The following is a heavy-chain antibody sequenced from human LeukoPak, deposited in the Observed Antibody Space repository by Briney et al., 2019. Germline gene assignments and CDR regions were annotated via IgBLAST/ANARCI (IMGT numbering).Heavy chain of an antibody. D-gene: IGHD3-9*01. CDR1: GFAFDNYA. V-gene: IGHV3-23*01. Sequence: GGSLRLSCAASGFAFDNYAMSWVRQAPGKGLEWVSVVSGSGGSRNYADSVKGRFTVSRDNSKDTLYLQMNSLRAEDTAVYYCAKSGYRDWYYFDYWGQGTLVTVSS. J-gene: IGHJ4*02. CDR3: AKSGYRDWYYFDY. CDR2: VSGSGGSR.